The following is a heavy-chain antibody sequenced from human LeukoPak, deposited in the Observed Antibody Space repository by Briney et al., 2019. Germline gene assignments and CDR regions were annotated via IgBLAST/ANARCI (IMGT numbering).Heavy chain of an antibody. CDR3: ARVYGCSSTSCYDWPFDY. Sequence: SETLSLTCAVYGGSFSGYYWSWIRQPPGKGLEWIGEIHHSGSTNYNPSLKSRVTISVDTSKNQFSLKLSSVTAADTAVYYCARVYGCSSTSCYDWPFDYWGQGTLVTVSS. J-gene: IGHJ4*02. CDR2: IHHSGST. V-gene: IGHV4-34*01. CDR1: GGSFSGYY. D-gene: IGHD2-2*01.